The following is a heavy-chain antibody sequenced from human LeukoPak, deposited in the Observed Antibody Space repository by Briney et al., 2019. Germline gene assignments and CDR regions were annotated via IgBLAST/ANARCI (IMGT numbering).Heavy chain of an antibody. D-gene: IGHD6-6*01. CDR3: TRAGIAARQLRY. CDR1: GFTFGDYA. V-gene: IGHV3-49*03. CDR2: IRSKAYGGTT. Sequence: GGSLRLSCTASGFTFGDYAMSWFRQAPGKGLVWVGFIRSKAYGGTTEYAASVKGRFTISRDDSKSIAYLQMNSLKTEDTAVYYCTRAGIAARQLRYWGQGTLVTVSS. J-gene: IGHJ4*02.